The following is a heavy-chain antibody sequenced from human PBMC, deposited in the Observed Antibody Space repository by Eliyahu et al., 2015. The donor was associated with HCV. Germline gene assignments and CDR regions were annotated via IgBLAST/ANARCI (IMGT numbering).Heavy chain of an antibody. CDR1: GGSISSYY. CDR2: IYYSGST. J-gene: IGHJ6*02. D-gene: IGHD1-26*01. CDR3: ARGPQWELPDYYYYYGMDV. Sequence: QVQLQESGPGLVKPSETLSLTCTVSGGSISSYYWSWIRQPPGKGLEWIGYIYYSGSTNYNPXLKSRVTISVDTSKNQFSLKLSSVTAADTAVYYCARGPQWELPDYYYYYGMDVWGQGTTVTVSS. V-gene: IGHV4-59*01.